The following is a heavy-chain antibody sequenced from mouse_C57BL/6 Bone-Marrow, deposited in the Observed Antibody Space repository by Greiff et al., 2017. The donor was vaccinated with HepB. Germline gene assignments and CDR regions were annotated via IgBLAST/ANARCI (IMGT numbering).Heavy chain of an antibody. Sequence: QVQLQQPGAELVKPGASVKLSCKASGYTFTSYWMHWVKQRPGQGLEWIGMIHPNSGSTNYNEKFKSKATLTVDKSSSTADMQLSSLTSEDSAVYYCSRRITTVVAFDYWGQGTTLPASS. V-gene: IGHV1-64*01. CDR3: SRRITTVVAFDY. D-gene: IGHD1-1*01. CDR1: GYTFTSYW. J-gene: IGHJ2*01. CDR2: IHPNSGST.